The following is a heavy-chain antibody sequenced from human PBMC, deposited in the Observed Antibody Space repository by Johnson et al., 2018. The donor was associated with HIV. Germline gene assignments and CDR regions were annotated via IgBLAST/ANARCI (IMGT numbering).Heavy chain of an antibody. CDR3: ARDRGYWDAFDI. D-gene: IGHD3-22*01. CDR2: ISYDGRNN. V-gene: IGHV3-30*04. J-gene: IGHJ3*02. CDR1: GFTFSSYA. Sequence: VQLVESGGGVVQPGRSLRLSCAASGFTFSSYAMHWVRQAPGKGLEWVAVISYDGRNNNYADSVKGRLTISRDNANNTLFLQMNSLRPEDTAVYYCARDRGYWDAFDIWGQGTMVTVSS.